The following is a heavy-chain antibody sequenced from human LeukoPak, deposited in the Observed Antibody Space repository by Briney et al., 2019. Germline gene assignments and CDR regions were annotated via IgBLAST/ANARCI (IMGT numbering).Heavy chain of an antibody. Sequence: PGRSLRLSCAASRFTFSSYGMHWVRQAPGKGLEWVAFMSYDGDNKYYADSVKGRFTISRDNSKNTLYLQMNSLRAEDTAVYYCARDLEDSSPFGAFDMWGQGTMVTVSS. J-gene: IGHJ3*02. CDR3: ARDLEDSSPFGAFDM. CDR1: RFTFSSYG. CDR2: MSYDGDNK. V-gene: IGHV3-30*03. D-gene: IGHD3-22*01.